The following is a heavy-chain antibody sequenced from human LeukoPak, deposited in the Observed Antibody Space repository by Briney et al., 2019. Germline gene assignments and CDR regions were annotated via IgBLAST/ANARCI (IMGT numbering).Heavy chain of an antibody. D-gene: IGHD1-26*01. CDR1: GGSISSYY. CDR2: IYYSGST. CDR3: ARTSRSGSYYS. Sequence: SETLSLTCTVSGGSISSYYWSWIRQPPGKGLEWIGYIYYSGSTNYNPSLKSRVTISVDTSKNQFSLKLSSVTAADTAVYYCARTSRSGSYYSWGQGTLVTVSS. V-gene: IGHV4-59*08. J-gene: IGHJ4*02.